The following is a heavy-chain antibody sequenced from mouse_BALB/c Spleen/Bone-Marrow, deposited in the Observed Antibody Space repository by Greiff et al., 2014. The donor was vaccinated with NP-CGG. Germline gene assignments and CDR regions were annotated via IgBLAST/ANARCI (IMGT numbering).Heavy chain of an antibody. Sequence: VQLQQSGAELVKPGASVKLSCTASGFNIKDTYMHWVKQRPEQGLEWIGRIDPANGNTKYDPKFQGKATLTADTSSNTAYLQLSSLTSEDTAVYYCAVYYYGSSYWFAYGGQGTLVTGAA. CDR3: AVYYYGSSYWFAY. V-gene: IGHV14-3*02. CDR1: GFNIKDTY. CDR2: IDPANGNT. D-gene: IGHD1-1*01. J-gene: IGHJ3*01.